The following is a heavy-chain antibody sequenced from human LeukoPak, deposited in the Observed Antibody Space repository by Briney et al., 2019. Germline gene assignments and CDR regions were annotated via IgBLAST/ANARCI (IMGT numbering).Heavy chain of an antibody. D-gene: IGHD5-12*01. V-gene: IGHV3-30-3*01. J-gene: IGHJ4*02. CDR3: ARGLVATISY. CDR2: ISYDGSNK. CDR1: GFTFSSYA. Sequence: GRSLRLSCAASGFTFSSYAMHWVRQAPGKGLEWVAVISYDGSNKYYADSVKGRFTISRDNSKNTLCLQMNSQRAEDTAVYYCARGLVATISYWGQGTLDTVSS.